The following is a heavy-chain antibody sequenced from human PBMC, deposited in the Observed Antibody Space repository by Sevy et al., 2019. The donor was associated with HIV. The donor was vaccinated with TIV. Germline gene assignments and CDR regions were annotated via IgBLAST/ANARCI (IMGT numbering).Heavy chain of an antibody. CDR1: GLTFNNYN. CDR3: AKGVQTYDAFDI. V-gene: IGHV3-21*01. Sequence: LSLTCVVSGLTFNNYNMYWVRQAPGKGLEWVSYISGLSNYIYYADSVKGRFSISRDNAKNSLYLQMNSLRAEDTAIYYCAKGVQTYDAFDIWGQGTMVTVSS. J-gene: IGHJ3*02. CDR2: ISGLSNYI. D-gene: IGHD6-6*01.